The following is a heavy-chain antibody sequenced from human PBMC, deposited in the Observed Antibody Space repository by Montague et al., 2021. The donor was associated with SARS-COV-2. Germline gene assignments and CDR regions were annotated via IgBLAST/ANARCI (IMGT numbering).Heavy chain of an antibody. V-gene: IGHV3-7*01. CDR3: ARFAGTADLGY. Sequence: SLRLSCAASGFTFRRYWMSWVRQAPGKGLEWVADIKQDGSEKYYVDSVKGRFTLSRDDAKNSVYLQMNSLRVEDTAVYYCARFAGTADLGYWGQGTLVIVSS. CDR2: IKQDGSEK. J-gene: IGHJ4*01. D-gene: IGHD1-1*01. CDR1: GFTFRRYW.